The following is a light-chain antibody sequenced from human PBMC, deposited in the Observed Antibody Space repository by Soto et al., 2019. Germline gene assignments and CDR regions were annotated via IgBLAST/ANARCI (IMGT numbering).Light chain of an antibody. CDR1: SSNIGAGYD. CDR3: QSYDSSLSGWV. J-gene: IGLJ3*02. V-gene: IGLV1-40*01. Sequence: QAVLTQPPSVSGAPGQRVTNSCTGSSSNIGAGYDVHWYQQLPGTAPKLLIYGNSNRPSGVPDRFSGSKSGTSASLAITGLRAEDEADYYCQSYDSSLSGWVFGGGTKLTVL. CDR2: GNS.